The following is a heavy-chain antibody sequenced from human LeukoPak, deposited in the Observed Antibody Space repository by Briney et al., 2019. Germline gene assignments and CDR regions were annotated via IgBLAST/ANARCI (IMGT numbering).Heavy chain of an antibody. CDR2: ISDYGHST. D-gene: IGHD7-27*01. CDR3: VKDLTGAGSFDL. J-gene: IGHJ2*01. Sequence: GESLRLSRSVSGFTFSNYAMHWVRQAPGKGLEYVSAISDYGHSTYYADSVKGRFTISRDNSKNTLYLQMSSLTAEDTAVYYCVKDLTGAGSFDLWGRGTLVTVSS. CDR1: GFTFSNYA. V-gene: IGHV3-64D*09.